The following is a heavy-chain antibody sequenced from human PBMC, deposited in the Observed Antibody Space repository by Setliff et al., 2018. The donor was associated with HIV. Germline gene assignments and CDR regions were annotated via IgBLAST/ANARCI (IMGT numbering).Heavy chain of an antibody. V-gene: IGHV4-61*02. D-gene: IGHD2-15*01. CDR2: ISTSGNT. J-gene: IGHJ5*02. Sequence: PSETLSLTCTVSGGSISSGSYYWNWIRKPAGKGLEWIGRISTSGNTSYNPSLKSRITISVDTSKNQFSLKLRSVTAADTAMYYCAGGPGYCSGGTCYPGGWFDPWGQGTLVTVSS. CDR1: GGSISSGSYY. CDR3: AGGPGYCSGGTCYPGGWFDP.